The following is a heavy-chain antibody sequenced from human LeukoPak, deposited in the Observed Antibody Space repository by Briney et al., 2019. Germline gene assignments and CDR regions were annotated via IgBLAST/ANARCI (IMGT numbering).Heavy chain of an antibody. Sequence: GGSLRLSCAASGFTFSSYSMNWVRQAPGKGLECVSSISSSSSYIYYADSVKGRFTISRDNAKNSLYLQMNSLRAEDTAVYYCARDEGGLAFDYWGQGTLVTVSS. CDR2: ISSSSSYI. CDR1: GFTFSSYS. CDR3: ARDEGGLAFDY. J-gene: IGHJ4*02. V-gene: IGHV3-21*01.